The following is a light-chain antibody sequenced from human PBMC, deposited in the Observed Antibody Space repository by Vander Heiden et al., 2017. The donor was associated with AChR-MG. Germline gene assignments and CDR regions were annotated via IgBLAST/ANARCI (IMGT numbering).Light chain of an antibody. Sequence: DIVMTQSPDSLAASLGERATLNCKSSQSVLYSSNNNNYLAWYQQKPGQSPKLLIYWASTRESGVPDRFSGSGSGTDFTLTISSLQAEDVAVYYCQQYNSTPWTFGQGTKVEIK. J-gene: IGKJ1*01. V-gene: IGKV4-1*01. CDR2: WAS. CDR1: QSVLYSSNNNNY. CDR3: QQYNSTPWT.